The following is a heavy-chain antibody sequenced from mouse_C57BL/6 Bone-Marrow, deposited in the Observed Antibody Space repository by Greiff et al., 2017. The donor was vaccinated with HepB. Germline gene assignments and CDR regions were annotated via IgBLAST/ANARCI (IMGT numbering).Heavy chain of an antibody. J-gene: IGHJ4*01. V-gene: IGHV5-6*01. CDR3: ARGNYYGSAMDY. Sequence: DVHLVESGGDLVKPGGSLKLSCAASGFTFSSYGMSWVRQTPDKRLEWVATISSGGSYTYYPDSVKGRFTISRDNAKNTLYLQMSSLKSEDTAMYYCARGNYYGSAMDYWGQGTSVTVSS. D-gene: IGHD1-1*01. CDR1: GFTFSSYG. CDR2: ISSGGSYT.